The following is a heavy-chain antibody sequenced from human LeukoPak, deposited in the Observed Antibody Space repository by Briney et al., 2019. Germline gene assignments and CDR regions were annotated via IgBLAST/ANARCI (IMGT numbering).Heavy chain of an antibody. V-gene: IGHV4-34*01. CDR1: GGSFNGYY. J-gene: IGHJ6*02. Sequence: PSDTLSLTCAVYGGSFNGYYWSWIRQPPGKGREWIGEINQRASTNYNRSLKSRVTISVDTSKNQFSLKLSSVTAADTAVYYCARGNYDFWSGYSAPYGMDVWGQGTTVTVSS. CDR2: INQRAST. D-gene: IGHD3-3*01. CDR3: ARGNYDFWSGYSAPYGMDV.